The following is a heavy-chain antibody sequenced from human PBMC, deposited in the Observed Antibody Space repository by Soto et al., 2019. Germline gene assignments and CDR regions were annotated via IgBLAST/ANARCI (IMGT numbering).Heavy chain of an antibody. V-gene: IGHV1-69*06. CDR2: IITIFGTA. CDR1: GGTFSSYA. J-gene: IGHJ4*02. D-gene: IGHD3-22*01. CDR3: ARRHYDSSAVGGLFDY. Sequence: QVQLVQSGAEVKKPGSSVKVSCKASGGTFSSYAISWVRQAPGQGLEWMGGIITIFGTANYAQKFQGRVTITADKSTTTASMELSRLSSEDKAVYYCARRHYDSSAVGGLFDYWGQGTLVTVSS.